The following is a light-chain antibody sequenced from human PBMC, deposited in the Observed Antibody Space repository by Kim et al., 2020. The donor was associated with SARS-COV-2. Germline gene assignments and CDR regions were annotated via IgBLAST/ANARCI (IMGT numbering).Light chain of an antibody. CDR2: SAS. J-gene: IGKJ2*03. V-gene: IGKV3-20*01. CDR1: QSVSSSS. Sequence: PGGRATPSCRASQSVSSSSLAWYQQKPGQAPRLLIYSASSRATGIPDRFSGSGSGTDFTLTISRLEPEDFAVYYCQQYGSSPPQYSFGQGTKLEI. CDR3: QQYGSSPPQYS.